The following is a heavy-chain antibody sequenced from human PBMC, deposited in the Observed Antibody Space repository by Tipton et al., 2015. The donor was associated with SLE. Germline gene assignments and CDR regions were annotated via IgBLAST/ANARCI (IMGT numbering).Heavy chain of an antibody. D-gene: IGHD4-17*01. V-gene: IGHV3-15*01. CDR2: IRSRTSGGSI. CDR1: GFTFSHAF. Sequence: SLRLSCAASGFTFSHAFMSWVRQAPGTGPEWVALIRSRTSGGSIEYAAPVKGRFTISRDDSTNTLYLQMNSLRVDDTAVYYCAKTLFGDYGDFWGQGTLVTVSS. CDR3: AKTLFGDYGDF. J-gene: IGHJ4*02.